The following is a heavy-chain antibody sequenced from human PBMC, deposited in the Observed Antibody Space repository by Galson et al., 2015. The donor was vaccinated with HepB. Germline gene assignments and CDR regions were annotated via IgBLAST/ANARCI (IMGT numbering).Heavy chain of an antibody. CDR3: VRQCSGTTCYSSDAFDM. CDR2: IHHSGST. CDR1: GGSISTYNW. Sequence: LSLTCAVSGGSISTYNWWGWVRQPPGKGLEWIGEIHHSGSTNYNPSLKSRVTMSVDTSKNQFSLKLNSVTAADTAVYYCVRQCSGTTCYSSDAFDMWGQGTMVTVSS. V-gene: IGHV4-4*02. J-gene: IGHJ3*02. D-gene: IGHD2-15*01.